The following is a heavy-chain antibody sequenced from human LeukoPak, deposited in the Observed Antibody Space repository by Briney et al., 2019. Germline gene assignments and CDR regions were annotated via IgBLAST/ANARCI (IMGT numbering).Heavy chain of an antibody. D-gene: IGHD3-3*01. CDR1: GFTFSSYS. Sequence: GGSLRLSCAASGFTFSSYSMNWVRQAPGKGLEWVSSISSSSSYIYYADSVKGRFTISRDNAKNSLYLQMNSLRAEDTAVYYCARGRFGSGSVDAFDIWGQETMVTVSS. J-gene: IGHJ3*02. V-gene: IGHV3-21*01. CDR2: ISSSSSYI. CDR3: ARGRFGSGSVDAFDI.